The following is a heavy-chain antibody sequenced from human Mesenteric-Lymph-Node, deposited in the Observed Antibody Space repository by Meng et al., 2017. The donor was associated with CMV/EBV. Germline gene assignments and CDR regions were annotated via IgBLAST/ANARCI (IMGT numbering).Heavy chain of an antibody. J-gene: IGHJ4*02. CDR3: ARGASGFYFDY. CDR2: IYHSRNT. D-gene: IGHD1-26*01. CDR1: GGCVGNSRW. V-gene: IGHV4-4*02. Sequence: CAGSGGCVGNSRWWSWVRQPPGKGLEWFREIYHSRNTNYNPSLRVRVTISVDKSKNQFSLKLGSVAAADADVYYCARGASGFYFDYWGQGTLVTVSS.